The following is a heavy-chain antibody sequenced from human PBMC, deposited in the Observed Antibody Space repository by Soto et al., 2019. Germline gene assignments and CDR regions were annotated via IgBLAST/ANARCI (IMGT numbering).Heavy chain of an antibody. CDR3: LAVAGKRGYYYYGMDV. CDR2: IDYYGST. CDR1: GGSISGYY. J-gene: IGHJ6*02. V-gene: IGHV4-59*12. D-gene: IGHD6-19*01. Sequence: PSETLSLTCTVSGGSISGYYWSWIRQPPGKRLEWIGYIDYYGSTNYNPSLKSRVTISVDKSKNQFSLKLSSVTAADTAVYYCLAVAGKRGYYYYGMDVWGQGTTVTVSS.